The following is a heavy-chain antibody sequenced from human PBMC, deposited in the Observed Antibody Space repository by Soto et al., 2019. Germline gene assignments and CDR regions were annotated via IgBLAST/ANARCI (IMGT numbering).Heavy chain of an antibody. Sequence: WGSLRLSCVASTFTINTYSLNWVRQAPGKGLEWVSSITSGSSFIDYADSVKGRFTISRDDAKNSLFLQMSSLRADDTAVYYCARSQRNGAMDVWGQGTTVTVSS. J-gene: IGHJ6*02. V-gene: IGHV3-21*01. D-gene: IGHD2-8*01. CDR3: ARSQRNGAMDV. CDR1: TFTINTYS. CDR2: ITSGSSFI.